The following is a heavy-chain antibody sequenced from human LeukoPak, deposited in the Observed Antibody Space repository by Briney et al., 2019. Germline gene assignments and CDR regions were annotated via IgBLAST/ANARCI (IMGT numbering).Heavy chain of an antibody. D-gene: IGHD3-10*01. CDR1: GGSISSGSYY. CDR2: IYTSGST. J-gene: IGHJ4*02. CDR3: ARGYGSGSSPFPYYFDY. V-gene: IGHV4-61*02. Sequence: PSQTLSLTCTVSGGSISSGSYYWSWIRQPAGKGLEWIGRIYTSGSTNYNPSLKSRVTMSVDTSKNQFSLKLSSVTAADTAVYYCARGYGSGSSPFPYYFDYWGQGTLVTVSS.